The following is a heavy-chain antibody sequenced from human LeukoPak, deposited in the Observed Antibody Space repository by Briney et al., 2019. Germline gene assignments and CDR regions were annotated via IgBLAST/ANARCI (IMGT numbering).Heavy chain of an antibody. D-gene: IGHD3-10*01. CDR2: INPSGNTI. J-gene: IGHJ4*02. CDR3: ARASGPFDY. V-gene: IGHV3-48*03. CDR1: GFTFSSYE. Sequence: GGSLRLSCAASGFTFSSYELNWVRQTPGKGLEWVSYINPSGNTIYYADSVKGRFTISRDNAKNSLYLQMNSLRAEDTAVYSCARASGPFDYWGQGTLVTVST.